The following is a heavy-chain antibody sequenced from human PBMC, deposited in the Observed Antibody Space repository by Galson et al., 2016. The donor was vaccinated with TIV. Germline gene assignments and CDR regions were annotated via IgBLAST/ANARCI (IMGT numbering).Heavy chain of an antibody. J-gene: IGHJ4*02. CDR3: AREADYGLGSLYFDY. CDR2: INVRNGYT. V-gene: IGHV1-3*01. D-gene: IGHD3-16*01. Sequence: SVKVSCKASGYSFTAFTMHWVRQAPGQRLEWMGWINVRNGYTKYSENLQARVTITRDSSATTAYMELGSLKTEDTAVYYCAREADYGLGSLYFDYWGQGTLVTVSS. CDR1: GYSFTAFT.